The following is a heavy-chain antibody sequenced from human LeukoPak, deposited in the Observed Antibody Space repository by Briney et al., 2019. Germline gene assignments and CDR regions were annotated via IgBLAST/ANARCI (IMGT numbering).Heavy chain of an antibody. D-gene: IGHD3-22*01. CDR2: IYRAVTT. Sequence: PRGSLRLSCAASGFTVNTNYMNWVRQAPGKGLEWVSVIYRAVTTYYADSVKGRFTISRDNSKNTLYLQMNSLRAEDTAVYFCATSFDYYDSRGGFDFWGQGTLVTLSS. CDR3: ATSFDYYDSRGGFDF. CDR1: GFTVNTNY. J-gene: IGHJ4*02. V-gene: IGHV3-53*01.